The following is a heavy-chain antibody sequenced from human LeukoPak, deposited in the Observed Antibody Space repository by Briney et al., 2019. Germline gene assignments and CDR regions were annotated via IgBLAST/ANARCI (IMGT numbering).Heavy chain of an antibody. J-gene: IGHJ6*03. CDR2: ISASSGNT. D-gene: IGHD2-15*01. CDR1: GYNFNAYA. V-gene: IGHV1-18*01. CDR3: ARGFGVVAATISYLYYYMDV. Sequence: ASVKVSCKASGYNFNAYAVSWVRQAPGQGLEWMGWISASSGNTKFAQRLQGRVTMTTDTSTSTAYMELRSLRSDDTAVYYCARGFGVVAATISYLYYYMDVWGKGTTVTVSS.